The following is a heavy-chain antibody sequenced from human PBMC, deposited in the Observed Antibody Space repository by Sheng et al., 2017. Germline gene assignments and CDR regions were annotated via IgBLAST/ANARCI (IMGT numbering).Heavy chain of an antibody. CDR1: GGSFSGYY. Sequence: QVQLQQWGAGLLKPSETLSLTCAVYGGSFSGYYWSWIRQPPGKGLEWIGEINHSGSTNYNPSHKSRVTISVDTSKNQFSLKLSSVTAADTAVYYCASTLCSSQQQKFLDYVGPGEPWSPVSS. J-gene: IGHJ4*02. CDR2: INHSGST. D-gene: IGHD6-13*01. V-gene: IGHV4-34*01. CDR3: ASTLCSSQQQKFLDY.